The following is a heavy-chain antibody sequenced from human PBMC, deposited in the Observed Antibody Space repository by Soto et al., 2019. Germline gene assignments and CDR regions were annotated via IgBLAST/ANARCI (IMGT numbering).Heavy chain of an antibody. V-gene: IGHV3-48*01. D-gene: IGHD2-15*01. CDR3: AREYCSGGSCYSYYYYYYMDG. CDR1: GFTFSSYS. CDR2: ISSSSSTI. J-gene: IGHJ6*03. Sequence: GGSLRLSCAASGFTFSSYSMNWVRQAPGKGLEWVSYISSSSSTIYYADSVKGRFTISRDNAKNSLYLQMNSLRAEDTAVYYCAREYCSGGSCYSYYYYYYMDGWGKGTKVTVSS.